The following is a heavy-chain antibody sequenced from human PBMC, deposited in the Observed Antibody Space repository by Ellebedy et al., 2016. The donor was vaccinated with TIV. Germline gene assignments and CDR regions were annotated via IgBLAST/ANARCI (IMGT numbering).Heavy chain of an antibody. CDR2: INPDGSAE. V-gene: IGHV3-7*03. D-gene: IGHD4-23*01. CDR1: GFIISGDW. J-gene: IGHJ4*02. CDR3: ARPAGGNYAFDY. Sequence: GESLKISCAASGFIISGDWMSWVRQAPGKGLEWVAHINPDGSAEYYVDSVKGRFTISRDNAKRSLFLQMNSLRVDDTAVYYCARPAGGNYAFDYWGQGTLVTVSS.